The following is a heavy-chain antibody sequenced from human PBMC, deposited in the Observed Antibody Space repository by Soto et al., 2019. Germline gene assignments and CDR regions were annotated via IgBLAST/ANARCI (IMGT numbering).Heavy chain of an antibody. V-gene: IGHV1-46*03. CDR1: GYTFTSYY. CDR2: INPSGGST. Sequence: GASVKVSCKASGYTFTSYYMHWVRQAPGQGLEWMGIINPSGGSTSYAQKFQGRVTMTRDTSTSTVYMELSSMRSEDTAVYYCARGSPDDNWGSYDFDYWGQGTLVTVSS. CDR3: ARGSPDDNWGSYDFDY. D-gene: IGHD3-16*01. J-gene: IGHJ4*02.